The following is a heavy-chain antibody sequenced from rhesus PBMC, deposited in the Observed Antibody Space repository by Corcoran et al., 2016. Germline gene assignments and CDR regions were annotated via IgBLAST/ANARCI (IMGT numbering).Heavy chain of an antibody. D-gene: IGHD6-31*01. J-gene: IGHJ4*01. Sequence: QVQLQESGPGVVKPSETLSLTCAVSGGSISGYYLWSWIRQPPGKGLEWIGYIYGGSGSPSYNPSLKSRVIISIDTSKNQFSLKLSSVTAADTAVYYCAREIAAAGTGYWGQGVLITVSS. CDR2: IYGGSGSP. V-gene: IGHV4S7*01. CDR3: AREIAAAGTGY. CDR1: GGSISGYYL.